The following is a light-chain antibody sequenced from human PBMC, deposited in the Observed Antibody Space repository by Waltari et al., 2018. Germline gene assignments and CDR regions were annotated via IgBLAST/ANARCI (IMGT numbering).Light chain of an antibody. J-gene: IGKJ4*01. V-gene: IGKV1-16*02. CDR2: VAS. CDR1: QGIGIY. CDR3: QQYDTYPHT. Sequence: DIQMTQSPSSLSASVGDRVTITCRASQGIGIYFAWFQQKPVKAPKSLIYVASTLQSGFPSKFSRSASVTDFTLTINTLQSEDFATYYCQQYDTYPHTFGEVTKVEIK.